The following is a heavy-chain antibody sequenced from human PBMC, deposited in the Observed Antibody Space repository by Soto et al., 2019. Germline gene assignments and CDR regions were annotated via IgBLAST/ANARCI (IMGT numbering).Heavy chain of an antibody. CDR3: ARDLGSGYYGYYYYYGMDV. J-gene: IGHJ6*02. V-gene: IGHV3-7*05. Sequence: GGSLRLSCAASGFTFSSYWMSWVRQAPGKGLEWVANIKQDGSEKYYVDSVKGRFTISRDNAKNSLYLQMNSLRAEDTAVYYCARDLGSGYYGYYYYYGMDVWGQGTTVTVSS. CDR1: GFTFSSYW. CDR2: IKQDGSEK. D-gene: IGHD3-3*01.